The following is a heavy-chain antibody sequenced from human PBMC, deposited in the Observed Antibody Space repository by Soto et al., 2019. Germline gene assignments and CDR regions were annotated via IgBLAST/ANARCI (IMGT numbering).Heavy chain of an antibody. V-gene: IGHV3-11*01. D-gene: IGHD3-10*01. Sequence: QIQLVESGGGLVKPGGSLRLSCVASGFTFSDYYMAWIRQAPGKGLEWLSFINSSSNVIFYAGSVKGRFTISRDNAKNSLYLQTNSLRAEDTAVYYCARIRVSSSGDVFDVWGQGTMVTVSS. J-gene: IGHJ3*01. CDR1: GFTFSDYY. CDR2: INSSSNVI. CDR3: ARIRVSSSGDVFDV.